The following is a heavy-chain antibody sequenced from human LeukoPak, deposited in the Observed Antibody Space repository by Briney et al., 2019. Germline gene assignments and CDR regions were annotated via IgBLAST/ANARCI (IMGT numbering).Heavy chain of an antibody. D-gene: IGHD6-19*01. J-gene: IGHJ4*02. CDR1: GFTFSNYG. CDR3: AMDSSGYYGSFAY. Sequence: PGGSLRLSCAASGFTFSNYGISWVRQAPGKGLEWVSTISGSGGSTYYADSVKGRFTISRDNSKNTLYLHMNSLRAEDTAVYFCAMDSSGYYGSFAYWGQGTLVTVSS. CDR2: ISGSGGST. V-gene: IGHV3-23*01.